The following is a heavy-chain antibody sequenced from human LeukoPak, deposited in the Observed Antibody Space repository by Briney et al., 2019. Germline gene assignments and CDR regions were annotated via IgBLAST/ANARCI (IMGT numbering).Heavy chain of an antibody. CDR3: ARESYYDILTPDY. V-gene: IGHV3-7*01. Sequence: GGSLRLSCAASGFTFSSYWMSWVRQAPGKGLEWVANIKQDGSEKYYVDSVKGRFTISRDNAKNSLYLQMNSLRAEDTAVCYCARESYYDILTPDYWGRGTLVTVSS. CDR1: GFTFSSYW. CDR2: IKQDGSEK. J-gene: IGHJ4*02. D-gene: IGHD3-9*01.